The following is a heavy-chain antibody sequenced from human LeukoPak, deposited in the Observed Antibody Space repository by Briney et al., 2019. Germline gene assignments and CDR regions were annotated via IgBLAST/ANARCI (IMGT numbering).Heavy chain of an antibody. CDR3: AKAGYDYYSDY. Sequence: GGSLRLSCAASGFTFSTYAMSWVRQAPGKGLEWVSAISGSGGSTYYADSVKGRFTISRGNSKNTLYLQMNSLRAEDTAVYYCAKAGYDYYSDYWGQGTLVTVTS. V-gene: IGHV3-23*01. D-gene: IGHD5-12*01. CDR2: ISGSGGST. CDR1: GFTFSTYA. J-gene: IGHJ4*02.